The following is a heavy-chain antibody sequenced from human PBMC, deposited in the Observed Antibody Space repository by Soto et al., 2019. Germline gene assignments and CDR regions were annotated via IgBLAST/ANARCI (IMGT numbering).Heavy chain of an antibody. CDR1: GFTLSTYG. D-gene: IGHD2-15*01. V-gene: IGHV3-33*06. J-gene: IGHJ4*02. CDR2: SWYDGSRE. CDR3: AKRRGAGGHFDY. Sequence: PGGSLRLSCAASGFTLSTYGMHWVRQAPGKGLEWVAVSWYDGSREFYADSVKGRFTISRDNSKNTLSLQMNSLRADDTAVYYCAKRRGAGGHFDYWGQGALVTVSS.